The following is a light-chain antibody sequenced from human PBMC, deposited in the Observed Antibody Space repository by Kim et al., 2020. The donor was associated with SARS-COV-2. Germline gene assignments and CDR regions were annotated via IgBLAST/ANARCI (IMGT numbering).Light chain of an antibody. CDR3: QQYSRWPPYT. CDR1: QSVDSN. CDR2: GAS. Sequence: EIVMTQSPATLSVSPGERVTLSCRASQSVDSNLAWYQQRPGQPPRLLIYGASTRATDIPARFSGSGSGTEFTLIISSLQSEDFAVYYCQQYSRWPPYTFGQGTKLEIK. J-gene: IGKJ2*01. V-gene: IGKV3-15*01.